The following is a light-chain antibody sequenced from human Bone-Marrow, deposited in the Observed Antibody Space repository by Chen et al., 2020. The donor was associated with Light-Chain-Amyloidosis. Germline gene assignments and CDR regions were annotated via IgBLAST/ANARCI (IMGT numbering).Light chain of an antibody. Sequence: DIQMTQSPSSVSASIGDSVSITCRASQDITNLLGWYQQKPGKAPKLLIYLASNLHTGVPSRFSASGFGTFFTLTINNVQPEDFGSYYCQQADKFPITFGQGTQL. CDR1: QDITNL. J-gene: IGKJ5*01. V-gene: IGKV1-12*01. CDR2: LAS. CDR3: QQADKFPIT.